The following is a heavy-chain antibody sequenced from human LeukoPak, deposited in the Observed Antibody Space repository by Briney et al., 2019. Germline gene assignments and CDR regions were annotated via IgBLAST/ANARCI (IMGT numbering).Heavy chain of an antibody. CDR2: CDPEDGET. CDR1: GYTLSESS. D-gene: IGHD3-10*01. V-gene: IGHV1-24*01. Sequence: ASVKFFCKVSGYTLSESSMHCMRQAPGKGLEWMGGCDPEDGETIYAQMFQGGVTMTEDTSTDTAYMELSSLRSEDTAVYYCATRKGGSPYYYGMDVWGQGTTVTVSS. J-gene: IGHJ6*02. CDR3: ATRKGGSPYYYGMDV.